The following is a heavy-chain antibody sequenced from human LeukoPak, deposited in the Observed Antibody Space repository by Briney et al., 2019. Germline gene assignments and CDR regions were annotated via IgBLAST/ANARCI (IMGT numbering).Heavy chain of an antibody. CDR3: ARDRGGDCSGGSCYSHWFDP. Sequence: GSLRLSCAASGFTFSSYAMSWVRQAPGKGLEWVSAISGSGGSTYYADSVKGRFTISRDNSKNTLYVQMNSLRSEDTAVYYCARDRGGDCSGGSCYSHWFDPWGQGTLVTVSS. J-gene: IGHJ5*02. D-gene: IGHD2-15*01. CDR2: ISGSGGST. CDR1: GFTFSSYA. V-gene: IGHV3-23*01.